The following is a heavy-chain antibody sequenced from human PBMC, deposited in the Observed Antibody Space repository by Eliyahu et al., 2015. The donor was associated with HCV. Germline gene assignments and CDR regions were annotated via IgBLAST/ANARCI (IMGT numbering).Heavy chain of an antibody. J-gene: IGHJ3*02. Sequence: QVTLRESGPALVKPTQTLTLTCTVSGFSLTTTGWSVSWIRQPPGKALEWLARIDWDDDKFYNTSVKTRLTMSKDTSKNQVVLKMTNMNPADTATYFCARMDIVGTTGDALDIWGQGTMVTVSS. V-gene: IGHV2-70*17. CDR1: GFSLTTTGWS. CDR3: ARMDIVGTTGDALDI. D-gene: IGHD1-26*01. CDR2: IDWDDDK.